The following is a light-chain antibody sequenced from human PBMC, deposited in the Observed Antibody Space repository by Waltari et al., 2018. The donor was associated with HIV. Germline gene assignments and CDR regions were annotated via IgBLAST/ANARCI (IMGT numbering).Light chain of an antibody. CDR1: QSLLHSNGYNY. V-gene: IGKV2-28*01. CDR2: LGS. Sequence: DIVMTQSPLSLSVTPGEPASISCRSSQSLLHSNGYNYLDWYLQKPGQSPQVLIYLGSNRASGVPDRFSGSGSGTDFILKISRVEAEDVGVYYCMQGLQTPSITFGQGTRLEIK. J-gene: IGKJ5*01. CDR3: MQGLQTPSIT.